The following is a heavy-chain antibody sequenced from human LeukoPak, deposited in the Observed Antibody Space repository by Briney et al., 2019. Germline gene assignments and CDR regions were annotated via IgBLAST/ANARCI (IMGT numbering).Heavy chain of an antibody. CDR3: ARGIAVAGLFDY. CDR1: GGTFSSYA. J-gene: IGHJ4*02. V-gene: IGHV1-69*13. Sequence: ASVKVSCKASGGTFSSYAISWVRQAPGQGLEWMGGIIPIFGTANYAQKFQGRVTITADESTSTAYMELSSLRSEDTAVYHCARGIAVAGLFDYWGQGTLVTVSS. D-gene: IGHD6-19*01. CDR2: IIPIFGTA.